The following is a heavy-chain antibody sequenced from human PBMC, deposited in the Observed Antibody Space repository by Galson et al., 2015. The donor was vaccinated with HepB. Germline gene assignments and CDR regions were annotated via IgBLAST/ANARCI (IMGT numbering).Heavy chain of an antibody. D-gene: IGHD4-17*01. V-gene: IGHV4-34*01. Sequence: SETLSLTCAVYGGSFSGYYWSWIRQPPGKGLEWIGEINHSGSTNYNPSLKSRVTISVDTSKNQFSLKLSSVTAADTAVYYCAATTVTTALFDYWGQGTLVAVSS. CDR2: INHSGST. CDR1: GGSFSGYY. CDR3: AATTVTTALFDY. J-gene: IGHJ4*02.